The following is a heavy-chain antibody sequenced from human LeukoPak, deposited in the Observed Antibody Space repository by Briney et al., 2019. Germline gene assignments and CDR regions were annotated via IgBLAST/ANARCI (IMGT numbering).Heavy chain of an antibody. Sequence: ASVKVSCKVSGYTLTELSMHWVRQAPGKGLEWMGGFDPEDGETIYAQKFQGRVTMTRDTSISTAYMELSRLRSDDTAVYYCARVIYSNYDQDAFDIWGQGTMVTVSS. CDR2: FDPEDGET. CDR3: ARVIYSNYDQDAFDI. J-gene: IGHJ3*02. D-gene: IGHD4-11*01. CDR1: GYTLTELS. V-gene: IGHV1-24*01.